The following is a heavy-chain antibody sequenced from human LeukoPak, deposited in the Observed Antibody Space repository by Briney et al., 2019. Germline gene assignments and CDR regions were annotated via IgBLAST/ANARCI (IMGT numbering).Heavy chain of an antibody. V-gene: IGHV3-23*01. CDR3: AKAISPTGIPVFDY. J-gene: IGHJ4*02. CDR2: ISSGGAGT. CDR1: GFTFSSYA. D-gene: IGHD2-2*02. Sequence: GGSLRLSCAASGFTFSSYAISWVRQAPGKGLEWVSAISSGGAGTYYADSVKGRFTISRDNSKNTLNLQMNSLRAEDTAVYYCAKAISPTGIPVFDYRGQGTLVTVSS.